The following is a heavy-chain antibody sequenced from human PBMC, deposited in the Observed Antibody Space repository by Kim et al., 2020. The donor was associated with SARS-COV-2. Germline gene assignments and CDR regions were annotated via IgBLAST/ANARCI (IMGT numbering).Heavy chain of an antibody. V-gene: IGHV3-73*01. CDR2: IRSKANSYAT. CDR3: TRHLDPYSSGWNYYYYYGMDV. Sequence: GGSLRLSCAASGFTFSGSAMHWVRQASGKGLEWVGRIRSKANSYATAYAASVKGRFTISRDDSKNTAYLQMNSLKTEDTAVYYCTRHLDPYSSGWNYYYYYGMDVWGRGTTVTVSS. J-gene: IGHJ6*02. CDR1: GFTFSGSA. D-gene: IGHD6-19*01.